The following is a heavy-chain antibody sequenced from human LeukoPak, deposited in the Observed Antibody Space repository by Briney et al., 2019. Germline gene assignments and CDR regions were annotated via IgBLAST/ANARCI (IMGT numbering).Heavy chain of an antibody. V-gene: IGHV4-59*01. J-gene: IGHJ6*03. CDR2: IYYSGST. D-gene: IGHD1-14*01. CDR1: GGSISSYY. Sequence: SETLSLTCTVSGGSISSYYWSWIRQPPGKGLEWIGYIYYSGSTNYNPSLKSRVTISVDTSKNQFSLKLSSVTAADTAVYYCARDIRDYYYYYMDVWGKGTTVTVSS. CDR3: ARDIRDYYYYYMDV.